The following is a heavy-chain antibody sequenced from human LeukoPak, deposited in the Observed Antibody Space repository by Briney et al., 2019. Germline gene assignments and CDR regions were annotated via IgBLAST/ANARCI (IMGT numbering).Heavy chain of an antibody. V-gene: IGHV3-7*03. CDR2: IKQDGSEK. CDR3: ARSSSTSLLYYYYGMDV. D-gene: IGHD2-2*01. CDR1: GFTFSSYW. Sequence: GALRLSCAASGFTFSSYWMTWVRQAPGKGLEWVANIKQDGSEKYYVDSVKGRFTISRDNAKNSLYLQMNSLRAEDTAVYYCARSSSTSLLYYYYGMDVWGQGTTVTVSS. J-gene: IGHJ6*02.